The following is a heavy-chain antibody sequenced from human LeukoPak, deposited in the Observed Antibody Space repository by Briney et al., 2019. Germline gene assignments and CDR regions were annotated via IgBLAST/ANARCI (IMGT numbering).Heavy chain of an antibody. CDR1: GFTVSSNY. J-gene: IGHJ6*02. CDR3: ARDANLGYYYYGMDV. V-gene: IGHV3-53*01. D-gene: IGHD5-24*01. Sequence: GGSLRLSCAASGFTVSSNYMSWVRQAPGKGLEWVSVIYSGGSTYYADSVKGRFTISRDNSKNTLYLQMNSLRAEDTAVYYCARDANLGYYYYGMDVWGQGTTVTVSS. CDR2: IYSGGST.